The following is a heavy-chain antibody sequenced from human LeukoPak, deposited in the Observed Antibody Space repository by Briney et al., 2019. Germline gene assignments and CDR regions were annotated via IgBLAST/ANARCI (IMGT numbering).Heavy chain of an antibody. D-gene: IGHD5/OR15-5a*01. CDR1: GGSFSGYY. J-gene: IGHJ4*02. V-gene: IGHV4-34*01. CDR3: ARGSLGREVSAFFKN. Sequence: SETLSLTCAVYGGSFSGYYWSWIRQPPGKGLEWIGEINHSGSTNYNPSLKSRVTISVDTSKNQLSLKLSSVTAADTAVYYCARGSLGREVSAFFKNWGQGILVTVSS. CDR2: INHSGST.